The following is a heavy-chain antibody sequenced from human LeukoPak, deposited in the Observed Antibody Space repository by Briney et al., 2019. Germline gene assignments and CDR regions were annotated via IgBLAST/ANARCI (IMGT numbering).Heavy chain of an antibody. D-gene: IGHD6-13*01. CDR1: GFTSIAYA. CDR3: ARDRGSWYSGFDY. V-gene: IGHV3-53*01. CDR2: IYSGGST. Sequence: GGSLRLSCVGSGFTSIAYALTWARQAPGKGLEWVSVIYSGGSTYYADSVKGRFTISRDNSKNTLYLQMNSLRAEDTAVYYCARDRGSWYSGFDYWGQGTLVTVSS. J-gene: IGHJ4*02.